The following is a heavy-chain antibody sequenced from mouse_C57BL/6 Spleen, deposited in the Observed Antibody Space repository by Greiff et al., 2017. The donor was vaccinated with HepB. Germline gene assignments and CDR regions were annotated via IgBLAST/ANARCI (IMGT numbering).Heavy chain of an antibody. Sequence: VHLVESGPGLVAPSQSLSITCTVSGFSLTSYAISWVRQPPGKGLEWLGVIWTGGGTNYNSALKSRLSISKDNSKSQVFLKMNSLQTDDTARYYCARKHSSGYVGYFDVWGTGTTVTVSS. CDR3: ARKHSSGYVGYFDV. J-gene: IGHJ1*03. CDR1: GFSLTSYA. D-gene: IGHD3-2*02. V-gene: IGHV2-9-1*01. CDR2: IWTGGGT.